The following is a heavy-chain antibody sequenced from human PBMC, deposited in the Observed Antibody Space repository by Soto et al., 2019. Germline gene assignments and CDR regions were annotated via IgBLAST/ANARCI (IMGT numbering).Heavy chain of an antibody. D-gene: IGHD2-8*01. CDR1: GYTFTSYG. J-gene: IGHJ6*03. V-gene: IGHV1-18*01. CDR3: ARTQNYCTNGVCPYYYYYYMDV. Sequence: ASVKVSCKASGYTFTSYGISRVRQAPGQGLEWMGWISAYNGNTNYAQKLQGRVTMTTDTSTSTAYMELRSLRSDDTAVYYCARTQNYCTNGVCPYYYYYYMDVWGKGTTVTVSS. CDR2: ISAYNGNT.